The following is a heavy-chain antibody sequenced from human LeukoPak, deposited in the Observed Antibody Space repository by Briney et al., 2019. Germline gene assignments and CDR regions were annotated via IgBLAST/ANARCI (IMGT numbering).Heavy chain of an antibody. J-gene: IGHJ4*02. CDR2: IIPILGIA. Sequence: ASVKVSCKASGGTISSYAISWVRQAPGQGLEWMGRIIPILGIANYAQKFQGRVTITADKSTSTAYMELSSLRSEDTAVYYCARGHGEQWLVFDYWGPGTLVTVSS. V-gene: IGHV1-69*04. D-gene: IGHD6-19*01. CDR3: ARGHGEQWLVFDY. CDR1: GGTISSYA.